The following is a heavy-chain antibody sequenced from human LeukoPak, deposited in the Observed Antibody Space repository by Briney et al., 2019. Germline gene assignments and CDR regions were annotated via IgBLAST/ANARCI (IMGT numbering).Heavy chain of an antibody. V-gene: IGHV4-34*01. J-gene: IGHJ4*02. Sequence: SETLSLTCAVYGGSFSGYYWSWICQPPGKGLEWIGEINHSGSTNYNPSLKSRVIISVDTSKNQFSLKLSSVTAADTAVYYCARGLDYYDSSGYRLPALGYWGQGTLVTVSS. D-gene: IGHD3-22*01. CDR1: GGSFSGYY. CDR2: INHSGST. CDR3: ARGLDYYDSSGYRLPALGY.